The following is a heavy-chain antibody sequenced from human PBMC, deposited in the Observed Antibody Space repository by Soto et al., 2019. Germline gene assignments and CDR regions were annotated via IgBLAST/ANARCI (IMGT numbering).Heavy chain of an antibody. Sequence: QVQLVQSGAEVKKPGSSVKVSCEASGGTFSSYTISWVRQAPGQGLEWMGRIIPILGIANYAQKFQGRVTITADKSTSTAYMELSSLRSEDTAVYYCARESRYYDYVWGSYLPGYYYGMDVWGQGTTVTVSS. CDR1: GGTFSSYT. CDR3: ARESRYYDYVWGSYLPGYYYGMDV. V-gene: IGHV1-69*08. D-gene: IGHD3-16*01. CDR2: IIPILGIA. J-gene: IGHJ6*02.